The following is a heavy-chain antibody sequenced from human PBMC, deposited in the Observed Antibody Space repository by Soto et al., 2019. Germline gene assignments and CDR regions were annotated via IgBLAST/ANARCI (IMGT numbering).Heavy chain of an antibody. Sequence: QVQLVQSGAEVKKPGSSVKVSCKASGGTFSSYAISWVRQAPGQGLEWMGGIIPIFGTANYAQKFQGRVTITADKSTSTAYMELSSLRSEDTAVYYCARSRPKRTIFTRWFGSGAFDYWGQGTLVTVSS. J-gene: IGHJ4*02. D-gene: IGHD3-10*01. CDR1: GGTFSSYA. V-gene: IGHV1-69*06. CDR3: ARSRPKRTIFTRWFGSGAFDY. CDR2: IIPIFGTA.